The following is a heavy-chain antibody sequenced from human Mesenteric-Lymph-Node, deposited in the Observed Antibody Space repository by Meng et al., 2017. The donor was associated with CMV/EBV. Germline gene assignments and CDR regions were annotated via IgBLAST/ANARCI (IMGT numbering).Heavy chain of an antibody. D-gene: IGHD6-19*01. Sequence: GGSLRLSCAASGFTFSSYSMNWVRQAPGKGLEWVSSISSSSSYIYYADSVKGRFTISRDNAKNSLYLQMNSLRAEDTAVYYCAKDWGSGWYKGNYWYFDLWGRGTLVTVSS. V-gene: IGHV3-21*04. CDR3: AKDWGSGWYKGNYWYFDL. CDR1: GFTFSSYS. J-gene: IGHJ2*01. CDR2: ISSSSSYI.